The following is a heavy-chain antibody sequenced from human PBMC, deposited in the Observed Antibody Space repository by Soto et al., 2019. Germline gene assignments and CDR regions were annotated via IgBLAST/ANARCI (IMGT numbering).Heavy chain of an antibody. CDR2: ISAYNGNT. J-gene: IGHJ5*02. Sequence: AASVKVSCKASGYTFTSYGISWVRQAPGQGLEWMGWISAYNGNTNYAQKLQGRVTMTTDTSTSTAYMELRSLRSDDTAVYYCARFPSVAVEPHNWFDPWGQGTLVTVSS. D-gene: IGHD6-19*01. CDR1: GYTFTSYG. CDR3: ARFPSVAVEPHNWFDP. V-gene: IGHV1-18*01.